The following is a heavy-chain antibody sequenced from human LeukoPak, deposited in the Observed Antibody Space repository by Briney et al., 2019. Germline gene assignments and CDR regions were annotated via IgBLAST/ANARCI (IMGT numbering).Heavy chain of an antibody. J-gene: IGHJ4*02. Sequence: GGSLRLSCAASGFTFSSYSMNWVRQAPGKGLEWVSSISSSSSYIYYADSVKGRFTISRDNAKNSLYLQMNSPRAEDTAVYYCARGRSGYYLDYWGQGTLVTVSS. D-gene: IGHD3-22*01. V-gene: IGHV3-21*01. CDR3: ARGRSGYYLDY. CDR2: ISSSSSYI. CDR1: GFTFSSYS.